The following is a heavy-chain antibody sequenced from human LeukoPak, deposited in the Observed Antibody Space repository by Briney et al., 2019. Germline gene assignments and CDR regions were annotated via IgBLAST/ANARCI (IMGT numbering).Heavy chain of an antibody. CDR1: GGSISSSSHY. V-gene: IGHV4-39*01. CDR3: ARLFYYASGVDY. J-gene: IGHJ4*02. CDR2: IYYSGST. Sequence: PSETLSLTCTVSGGSISSSSHYWGWIRQPPGKGLEWIGSIYYSGSTYYNPSLKSRITMFVDTSKNQFSLNLRSVTAADTAVYYCARLFYYASGVDYWGQGTLVTVSS. D-gene: IGHD3-10*01.